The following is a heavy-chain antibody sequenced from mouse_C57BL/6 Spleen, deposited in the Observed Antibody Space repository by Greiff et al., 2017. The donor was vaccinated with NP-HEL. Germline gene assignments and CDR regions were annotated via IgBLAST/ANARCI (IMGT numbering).Heavy chain of an antibody. CDR2: IYPGSGNT. CDR3: ARGIYDGYYGYFDV. J-gene: IGHJ1*03. V-gene: IGHV1-66*01. D-gene: IGHD2-3*01. Sequence: QVQLKESGPELVKPGASVKISCKASGYSFTSYYIHWVKQRPGQGLEWIGWIYPGSGNTKYNEKFKGKATLTADTSSSTAYMQLSSLTSEDSAVYYCARGIYDGYYGYFDVWGTGTTVTVSS. CDR1: GYSFTSYY.